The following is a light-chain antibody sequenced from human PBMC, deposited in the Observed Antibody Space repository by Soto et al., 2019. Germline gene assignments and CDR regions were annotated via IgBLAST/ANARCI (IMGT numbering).Light chain of an antibody. CDR3: HQYNFWPS. CDR1: QTVSSN. V-gene: IGKV3-15*01. CDR2: GTS. J-gene: IGKJ1*01. Sequence: EVVMTQSPATLSESPGERATLSCRASQTVSSNLAWYQQKPGQSPRLLIYGTSTRATGVPARFSGSESGTEFTLSISSLQSEDFAVYYCHQYNFWPSFGQGTKV.